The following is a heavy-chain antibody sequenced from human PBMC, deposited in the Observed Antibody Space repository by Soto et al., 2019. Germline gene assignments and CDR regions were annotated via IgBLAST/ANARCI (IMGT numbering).Heavy chain of an antibody. V-gene: IGHV4-59*01. CDR2: TYYSGST. J-gene: IGHJ4*02. Sequence: SETLSLTCTVSGGSISSYYWSWIRQPPGKGLEWIGYTYYSGSTNYNPSLKSRVTISVDTSKNQFSLKLSSVTAAGTAVYYCARESAATSKGSRGFDYWGQGTLVTVSS. CDR1: GGSISSYY. CDR3: ARESAATSKGSRGFDY.